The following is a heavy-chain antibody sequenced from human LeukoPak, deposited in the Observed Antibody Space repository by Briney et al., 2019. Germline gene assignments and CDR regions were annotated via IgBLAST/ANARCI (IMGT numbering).Heavy chain of an antibody. Sequence: PGGSLRLSCAASGFTVSSNYMSWIRQVPGKGLEWVSYISSTGSLINYADSVKGRFTISRDNAKNSLYLQMNSLRVEDTAVYYCASVLWFGGIFFDYWGQGTLVTVSS. J-gene: IGHJ4*02. CDR3: ASVLWFGGIFFDY. D-gene: IGHD3-10*01. CDR1: GFTVSSNY. CDR2: ISSTGSLI. V-gene: IGHV3-11*01.